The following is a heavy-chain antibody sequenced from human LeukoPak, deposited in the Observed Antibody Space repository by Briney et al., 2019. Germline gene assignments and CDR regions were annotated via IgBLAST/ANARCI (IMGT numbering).Heavy chain of an antibody. Sequence: GGSLRLSCAASGFTFSSYAMSWVRQAPGKGLEWVSLISGSGGNTYYADSVKGRFTISRDNSKNTLYLQMNGLRADDTAVYYCAKDDPNDYMPWIYWGQGTLVTVSS. CDR2: ISGSGGNT. CDR1: GFTFSSYA. J-gene: IGHJ4*02. V-gene: IGHV3-23*01. D-gene: IGHD4-11*01. CDR3: AKDDPNDYMPWIY.